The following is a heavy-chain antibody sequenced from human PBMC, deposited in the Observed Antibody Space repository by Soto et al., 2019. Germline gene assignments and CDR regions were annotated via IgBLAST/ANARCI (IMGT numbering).Heavy chain of an antibody. CDR2: IYYSGST. CDR3: ARLVSAGVIILGIDY. Sequence: QLQLQESGPGLVKPSETLSLTCTVSGGSISSSSYYWGWIRQPPGKGLEWIVSIYYSGSTYYNPSLKSRVTISVDTSKNQFSLKLSSVTAADTAVYYCARLVSAGVIILGIDYWGQGTLVTVSS. V-gene: IGHV4-39*01. J-gene: IGHJ4*02. CDR1: GGSISSSSYY. D-gene: IGHD3-10*01.